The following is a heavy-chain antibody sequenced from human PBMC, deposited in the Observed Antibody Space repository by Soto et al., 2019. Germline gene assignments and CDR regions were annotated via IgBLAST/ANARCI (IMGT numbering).Heavy chain of an antibody. D-gene: IGHD1-26*01. CDR3: ARLKSTYSGSYYGGGFFDY. CDR2: IFYTGSA. V-gene: IGHV4-39*01. CDR1: GESMSNTAYY. Sequence: QLQLQESGPGLVKPSETLSLTCNVSGESMSNTAYYWGWIRQTPGKGLEWIGSIFYTGSAYCNSSLKSRVTISVDTSKNQFSLKLLSVAAADTAIYYCARLKSTYSGSYYGGGFFDYWGQGSLVTVSS. J-gene: IGHJ4*02.